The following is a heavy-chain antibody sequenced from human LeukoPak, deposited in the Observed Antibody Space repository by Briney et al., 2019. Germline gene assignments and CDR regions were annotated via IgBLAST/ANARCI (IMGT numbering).Heavy chain of an antibody. CDR2: INHSGST. Sequence: SETLSLTCAVYGGSFSGYYWSWIRQPPGKGLEWIGEINHSGSTNYNPSLKSRVTISVDTSKNQFSLKLSSVTAADTAVYYCARVEVAVAGPRVFDYWGQGTLVTVSS. CDR3: ARVEVAVAGPRVFDY. J-gene: IGHJ4*02. V-gene: IGHV4-34*01. CDR1: GGSFSGYY. D-gene: IGHD6-19*01.